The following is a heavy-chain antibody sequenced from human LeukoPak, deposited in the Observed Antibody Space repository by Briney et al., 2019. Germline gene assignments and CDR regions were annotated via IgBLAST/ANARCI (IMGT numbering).Heavy chain of an antibody. CDR2: IRYDGNNK. CDR1: GFTFSDYS. Sequence: GGSLRLSCAASGFTFSDYSMHWVRQAPGKGLNWVAFIRYDGNNKYYADSVKGRFTISRDNSKNMLYLQMNSLKIEDTAVYYCTRLGIAPRDFDYWGQGTLVTVSS. V-gene: IGHV3-30*02. CDR3: TRLGIAPRDFDY. J-gene: IGHJ4*02. D-gene: IGHD6-6*01.